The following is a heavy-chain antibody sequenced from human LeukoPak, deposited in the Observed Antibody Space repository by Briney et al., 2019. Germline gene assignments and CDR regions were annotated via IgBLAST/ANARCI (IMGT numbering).Heavy chain of an antibody. J-gene: IGHJ4*02. CDR3: ARGLRWLQSPYYFDC. CDR1: GYTFTSYD. Sequence: ASVKVSCKASGYTFTSYDINWVRQATGQGLEWMGCMKPNSGNTGYAQKFQGRVTITRNTSISTAYMELSSLRSEDTAVYYCARGLRWLQSPYYFDCWGQGTLVTVSS. V-gene: IGHV1-8*03. D-gene: IGHD5-24*01. CDR2: MKPNSGNT.